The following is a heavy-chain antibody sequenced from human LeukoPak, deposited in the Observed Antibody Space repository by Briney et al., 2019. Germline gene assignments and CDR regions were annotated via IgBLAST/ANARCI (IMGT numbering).Heavy chain of an antibody. D-gene: IGHD3-3*01. CDR1: GGSISSYY. J-gene: IGHJ4*02. V-gene: IGHV4-4*07. CDR3: ARQNYDFWSGYGSRGPFDY. CDR2: IYTSGST. Sequence: PSETLSLTCTVSGGSISSYYWSWIRQPAGKGLEWIGRIYTSGSTNYNPSLKSRVTMSVDTSKNQFSLKLSSVTAADTAVYCCARQNYDFWSGYGSRGPFDYWGQGTLVTVSS.